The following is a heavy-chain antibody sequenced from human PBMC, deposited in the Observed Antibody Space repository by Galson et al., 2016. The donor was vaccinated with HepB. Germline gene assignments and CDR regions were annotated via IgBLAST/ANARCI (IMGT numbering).Heavy chain of an antibody. CDR1: GFTFSSHG. CDR3: ARDSFGEHMDV. CDR2: MWHDGSNQ. Sequence: SLRLSCAASGFTFSSHGMHWVRQAPGKGLEWVALMWHDGSNQYYADSVKGRFTISRDNSKNTLYLQMNSLRAEDTAIYYCARDSFGEHMDVWGQGTTVTVSS. V-gene: IGHV3-33*01. D-gene: IGHD3-3*01. J-gene: IGHJ6*02.